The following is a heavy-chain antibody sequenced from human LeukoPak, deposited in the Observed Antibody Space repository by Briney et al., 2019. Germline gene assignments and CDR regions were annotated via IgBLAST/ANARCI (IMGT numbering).Heavy chain of an antibody. CDR2: ISYERTNK. V-gene: IGHV3-30*03. CDR3: ARDRRYCGGGSCYFDYFFDY. J-gene: IGHJ4*02. CDR1: GFTFSNYG. D-gene: IGHD2-15*01. Sequence: GGSLRLSCVASGFTFSNYGMHWVCQTPGKGLEWVAVISYERTNKYYADSVKGRFTISRDYPKNTLFLQMSSLRAEDTALYFCARDRRYCGGGSCYFDYFFDYWGQGTLVTVSS.